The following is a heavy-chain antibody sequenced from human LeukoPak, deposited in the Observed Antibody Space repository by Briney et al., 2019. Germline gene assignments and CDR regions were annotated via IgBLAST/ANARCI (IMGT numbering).Heavy chain of an antibody. CDR2: ISGSGGST. D-gene: IGHD6-13*01. J-gene: IGHJ6*02. CDR3: AKDANPGYSSSWSNYYYYGMGV. CDR1: GFTFSSYA. Sequence: GGSLRLSCAASGFTFSSYAMSWVRQAPGKGLEWVSAISGSGGSTYYADSVKGRFTISRDNSKNTLYLQMNSLRAEDTAVYYCAKDANPGYSSSWSNYYYYGMGVWGQGTTVTVSS. V-gene: IGHV3-23*01.